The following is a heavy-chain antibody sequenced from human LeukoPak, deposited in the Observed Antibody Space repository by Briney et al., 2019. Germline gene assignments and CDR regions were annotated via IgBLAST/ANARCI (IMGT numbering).Heavy chain of an antibody. V-gene: IGHV3-23*01. CDR1: GITFGESA. Sequence: GGSLRLSCTASGITFGESAMSWFRQAPGKGLEWVSAISGSGGSTYHADSVKGRFTISRDDSKNTLYLQMNSLRAEDTAVYYCAKDRSVRGKLGYWGQGTLVTVSS. D-gene: IGHD3-10*01. J-gene: IGHJ4*02. CDR2: ISGSGGST. CDR3: AKDRSVRGKLGY.